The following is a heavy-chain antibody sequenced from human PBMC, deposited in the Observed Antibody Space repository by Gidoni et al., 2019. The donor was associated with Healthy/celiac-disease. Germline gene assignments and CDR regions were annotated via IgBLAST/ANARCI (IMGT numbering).Heavy chain of an antibody. V-gene: IGHV3-9*01. CDR1: GFTFDDYA. D-gene: IGHD4-17*01. CDR2: ISWNSGSI. Sequence: EVQLVEPGGGLVQPGSSLRLSCETSGFTFDDYAMHWVRQAPGKGLEWVSGISWNSGSIGYADSVKGRFTISRDNAKNSLYLQMNSLRAEDTALYYCAKDTGDYGDTDWYFDLWGRGTLVTVSS. CDR3: AKDTGDYGDTDWYFDL. J-gene: IGHJ2*01.